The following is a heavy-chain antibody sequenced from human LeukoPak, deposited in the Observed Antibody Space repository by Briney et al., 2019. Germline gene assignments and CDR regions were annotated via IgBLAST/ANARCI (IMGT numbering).Heavy chain of an antibody. CDR1: GGSFSGYY. CDR3: ARGPRRYCSSTSCSNNWFDP. J-gene: IGHJ5*02. D-gene: IGHD2-2*01. CDR2: INHGGST. Sequence: SETLSLTCAVYGGSFSGYYWSWIRQPPGKGLEWIGVINHGGSTNYNPSLKSRVTISVDTSKNQFSLKLSSVTAADTAVYYCARGPRRYCSSTSCSNNWFDPWGQGTLVTVSS. V-gene: IGHV4-34*01.